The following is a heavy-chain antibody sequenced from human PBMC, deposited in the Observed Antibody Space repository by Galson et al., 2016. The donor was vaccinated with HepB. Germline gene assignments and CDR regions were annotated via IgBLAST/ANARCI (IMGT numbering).Heavy chain of an antibody. V-gene: IGHV1-3*01. CDR3: ARRAVIGLRNAFDI. J-gene: IGHJ3*02. CDR2: INAGNGNT. Sequence: SVKVSCKASGYTFTSYAMHWVRQAPGQRLEWMGWINAGNGNTKYSQKFQGRVTMTRDTSASIAYMEVSSLRSEDTALYYCARRAVIGLRNAFDIWGQGTMVTVSS. CDR1: GYTFTSYA. D-gene: IGHD3/OR15-3a*01.